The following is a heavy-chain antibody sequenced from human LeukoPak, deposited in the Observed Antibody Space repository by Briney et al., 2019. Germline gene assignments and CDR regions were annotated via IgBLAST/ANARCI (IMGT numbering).Heavy chain of an antibody. CDR2: IYYSGST. Sequence: SETLSLTCTVSGGSISSSNYYWGWIRQPPGKGLEWIGSIYYSGSTYNNPSLKSRVTISVDTTKNQFSLKLSSVTAADTAVYYCARGGRLFLPYWGQGTLVTVSS. CDR3: ARGGRLFLPY. J-gene: IGHJ4*02. D-gene: IGHD3-22*01. V-gene: IGHV4-39*01. CDR1: GGSISSSNYY.